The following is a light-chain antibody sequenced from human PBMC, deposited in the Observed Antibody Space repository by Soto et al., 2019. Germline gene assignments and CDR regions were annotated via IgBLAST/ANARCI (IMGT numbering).Light chain of an antibody. Sequence: IVMTQSPLSLPVTPGEPASISCRSSQSLLHSNGYNYLDWYLQKPGQSPQLLIYLGSNRASGVPDRFSGSGSGTAITLKISRVEDEDVGVYYCMQALQTPLTFGGGTKVEIK. V-gene: IGKV2-28*01. CDR3: MQALQTPLT. CDR2: LGS. CDR1: QSLLHSNGYNY. J-gene: IGKJ4*01.